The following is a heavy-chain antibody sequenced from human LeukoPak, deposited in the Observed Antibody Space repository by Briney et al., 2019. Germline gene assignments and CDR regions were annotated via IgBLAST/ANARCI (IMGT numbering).Heavy chain of an antibody. V-gene: IGHV3-30*02. CDR2: IRYDGSIK. CDR1: GFTFSSYG. Sequence: GGSLRLSCAASGFTFSSYGMHWVRQAPGKGLEGVAFIRYDGSIKYYADSVKGRFTISRDNAKNSLYLQMNSLRAEDTAVYYCARAGGSYQVFDYWGQGTLVTVSS. CDR3: ARAGGSYQVFDY. J-gene: IGHJ4*02. D-gene: IGHD1-26*01.